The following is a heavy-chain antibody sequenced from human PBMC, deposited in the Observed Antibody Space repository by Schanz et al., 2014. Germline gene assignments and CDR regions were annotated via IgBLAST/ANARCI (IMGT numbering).Heavy chain of an antibody. Sequence: EVQLVESGGGLVQPGRSLRLSCAASGFTFNDYWMHWVRQAPGKGLVWVSRINSDGRSTNYADSVKGRFTISRDNSKNTLSLQMNSLRAEDTAVYYCAREEGYGYGPGAFDIWGQGTMVTVSS. V-gene: IGHV3-74*01. CDR3: AREEGYGYGPGAFDI. CDR1: GFTFNDYW. CDR2: INSDGRST. D-gene: IGHD5-18*01. J-gene: IGHJ3*02.